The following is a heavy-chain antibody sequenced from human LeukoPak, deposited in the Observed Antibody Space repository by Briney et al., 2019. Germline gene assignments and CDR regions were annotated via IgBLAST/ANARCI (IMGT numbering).Heavy chain of an antibody. CDR1: GVTFTNVW. V-gene: IGHV3-15*01. J-gene: IGHJ4*02. CDR3: DTVGDSYDRLDY. CDR2: IKSKTSGGAI. D-gene: IGHD3-22*01. Sequence: GGSLRLSCAASGVTFTNVWMSWVRQAPGKGLEWVGRIKSKTSGGAIDYGAPVKGRFTISRDDSKDTLYLQMNSLQTEDTAVYYCDTVGDSYDRLDYWGQGTLVTVSS.